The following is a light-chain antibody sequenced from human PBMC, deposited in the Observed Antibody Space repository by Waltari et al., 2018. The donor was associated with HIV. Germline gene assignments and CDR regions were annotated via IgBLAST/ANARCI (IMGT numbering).Light chain of an antibody. CDR3: SSRDSDGNHLRLV. CDR2: SND. CDR1: STRHYH. J-gene: IGLJ3*02. V-gene: IGLV3-19*01. Sequence: SSDLTQDPAVSVTLGKTVRITCPGDSTRHYHANWYQRKPGQAPVLVIYSNDKRPSGSPDRFSCSSSGDTVILTITGAQAEDEADFYCSSRDSDGNHLRLVFGGGTTLTVL.